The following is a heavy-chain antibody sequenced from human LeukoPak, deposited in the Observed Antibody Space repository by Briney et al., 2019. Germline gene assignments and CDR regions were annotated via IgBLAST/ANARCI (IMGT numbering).Heavy chain of an antibody. D-gene: IGHD1/OR15-1a*01. CDR2: IKKDSREK. V-gene: IGHV3-7*01. CDR3: SRGGTVGDY. Sequence: GGSLRLSCAASGFSSGNYWMNWVRQPPGKGLEWVAIIKKDSREKFYVDSVKGRFTISRDNAKNSVYLQMNSLRAEDTAVYYCSRGGTVGDYWGQGSLVTVSS. CDR1: GFSSGNYW. J-gene: IGHJ4*02.